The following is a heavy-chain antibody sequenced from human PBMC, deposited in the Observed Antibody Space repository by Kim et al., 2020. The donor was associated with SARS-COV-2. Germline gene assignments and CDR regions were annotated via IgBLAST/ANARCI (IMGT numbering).Heavy chain of an antibody. V-gene: IGHV1-3*01. J-gene: IGHJ4*02. CDR1: GYTFTSYA. CDR3: AKILSAGGSGNYAPLDY. CDR2: INAGNGNT. Sequence: ASVKVSCKASGYTFTSYAMHWVRQAPGQRLEWMGWINAGNGNTKYSQKFQDRVTITGDTSASTAYMELSSLRSEDTAVYYCAKILSAGGSGNYAPLDYWGQGTLVTVSS. D-gene: IGHD3-10*01.